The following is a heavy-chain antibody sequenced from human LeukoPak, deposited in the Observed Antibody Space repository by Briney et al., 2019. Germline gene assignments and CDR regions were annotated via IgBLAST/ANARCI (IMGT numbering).Heavy chain of an antibody. CDR2: IYTSGST. J-gene: IGHJ5*02. CDR3: ARENAEDYTKSDHWFVP. CDR1: GRSISSYY. D-gene: IGHD4-11*01. V-gene: IGHV4-4*07. Sequence: SETLSLTCTVSGRSISSYYWSWIRQPAGKGLEWIGRIYTSGSTNYNPSLKNRVTMSVDKSKNQFSLRLSSVTAADTAVYYCARENAEDYTKSDHWFVPWGQGTLVTVSS.